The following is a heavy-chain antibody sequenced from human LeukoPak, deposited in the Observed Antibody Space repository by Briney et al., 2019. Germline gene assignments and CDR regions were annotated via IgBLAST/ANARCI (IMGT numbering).Heavy chain of an antibody. J-gene: IGHJ4*02. V-gene: IGHV3-23*01. D-gene: IGHD3-10*01. CDR3: AVLWFGEPILDY. CDR1: GFTFSSYA. CDR2: ISGSGGST. Sequence: GGSLRLSCAASGFTFSSYAMSWVRQAPATGLELVSAISGSGGSTYYADSVKGRFTISRDNSKNTLYLQMNSLRAEDTAVYYCAVLWFGEPILDYWGQGTLVTVSS.